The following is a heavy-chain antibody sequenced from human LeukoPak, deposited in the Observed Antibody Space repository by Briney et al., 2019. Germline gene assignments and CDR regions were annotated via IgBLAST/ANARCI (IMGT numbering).Heavy chain of an antibody. Sequence: PSETLSLTCTVSGGSISSYYWSWIRQPPGKGLEWIGYIYYSGSTNYNPSLKSRVIISVDTSKNQFSLKLSSVTAADTAVYYCARGPLLRYFDRNQYYFDYWGQGTLVTVSS. CDR3: ARGPLLRYFDRNQYYFDY. V-gene: IGHV4-59*01. J-gene: IGHJ4*02. D-gene: IGHD3-9*01. CDR2: IYYSGST. CDR1: GGSISSYY.